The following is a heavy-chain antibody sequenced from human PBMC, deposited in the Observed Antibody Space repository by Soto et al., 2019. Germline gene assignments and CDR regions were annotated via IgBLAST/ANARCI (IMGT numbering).Heavy chain of an antibody. Sequence: ASVKVSCKASGYTFTSYGISWVRQAPGQGLAWMGWISAYNGNTNYAQKLQGRVTITRDTSANTAYMELSSLRSEDTAVYYCARDLSGCSGGSCYSARFDYWGQGTLVTVSS. V-gene: IGHV1-18*01. CDR1: GYTFTSYG. CDR3: ARDLSGCSGGSCYSARFDY. D-gene: IGHD2-15*01. J-gene: IGHJ4*02. CDR2: ISAYNGNT.